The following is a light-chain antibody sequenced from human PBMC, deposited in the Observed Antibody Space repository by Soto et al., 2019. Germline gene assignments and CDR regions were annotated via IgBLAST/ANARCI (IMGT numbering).Light chain of an antibody. Sequence: QSVLTQPPSVSAAPGQTVTISCSGSSSNIGSDSVSWYQQLPGTAPRLLIYDNDKRPSGIPDRFSGSKSGTSANLVITGLQTGDEADYYCGTWDSNLRAVVFGGGTKLTVL. CDR2: DND. CDR1: SSNIGSDS. CDR3: GTWDSNLRAVV. V-gene: IGLV1-51*01. J-gene: IGLJ3*02.